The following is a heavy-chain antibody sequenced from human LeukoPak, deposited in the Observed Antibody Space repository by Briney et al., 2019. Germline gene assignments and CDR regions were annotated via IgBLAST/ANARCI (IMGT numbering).Heavy chain of an antibody. CDR2: INDGGSGK. V-gene: IGHV3-7*03. CDR3: ARAVTSTEGY. CDR1: GFVFSNYW. D-gene: IGHD4-17*01. Sequence: PGGSLRLSCAASGFVFSNYWMTWVRQAPGKGLEWVASINDGGSGKYYVDSVKGRFTISRDNAQKSLYLEMHSLRVEDTAVYYCARAVTSTEGYWGQGTLVTVSS. J-gene: IGHJ4*02.